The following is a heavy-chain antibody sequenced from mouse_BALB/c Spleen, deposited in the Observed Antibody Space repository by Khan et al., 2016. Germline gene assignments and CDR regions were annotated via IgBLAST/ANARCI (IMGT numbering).Heavy chain of an antibody. CDR3: ARGDGNYEDYAMDY. CDR2: IDPSDSET. J-gene: IGHJ4*01. D-gene: IGHD2-1*01. CDR1: GYSFTSYW. Sequence: QVRLQQSGPQLVRPGASVKISCKASGYSFTSYWMNWVKQRPGQGLEWIGMIDPSDSETRLNQKFKDKATLTVDKSSSAAYMQLSSPTSEDSAVYYCARGDGNYEDYAMDYWGQGTSVTVSS. V-gene: IGHV1S126*01.